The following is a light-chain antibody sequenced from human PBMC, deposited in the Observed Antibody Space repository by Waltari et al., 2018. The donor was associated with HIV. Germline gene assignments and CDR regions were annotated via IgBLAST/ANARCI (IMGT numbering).Light chain of an antibody. V-gene: IGKV3-20*01. Sequence: QFPGPLSSSPAPRVPLYYRSNVTINANSLAWDQQKPGRPPMPLIHDVSNGVAGIPGRFSGGGSGTEFTFTNTSLDTDDFAVYFCQQYGRSPRTFGQGTKVE. CDR1: VTINANS. CDR2: DVS. J-gene: IGKJ1*01. CDR3: QQYGRSPRT.